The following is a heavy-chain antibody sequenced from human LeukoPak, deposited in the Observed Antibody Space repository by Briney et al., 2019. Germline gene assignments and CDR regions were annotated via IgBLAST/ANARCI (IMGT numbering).Heavy chain of an antibody. V-gene: IGHV3-7*01. J-gene: IGHJ4*02. CDR2: INHNGNVN. Sequence: GGSRRLSCAASGFTFSSYWMNWARKAPGKGLEWGASINHNGNVNYYVDSVKGRFTISRDNAKNSLYLQMNSLRAEDTAVYYCARAKRYYDSSGSSSYYFDYWGQGTLVTVSS. D-gene: IGHD3-22*01. CDR3: ARAKRYYDSSGSSSYYFDY. CDR1: GFTFSSYW.